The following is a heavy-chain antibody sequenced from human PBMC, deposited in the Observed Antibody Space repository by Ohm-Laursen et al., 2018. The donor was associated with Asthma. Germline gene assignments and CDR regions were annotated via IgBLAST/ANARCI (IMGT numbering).Heavy chain of an antibody. Sequence: EASVKVSCKASGYTFTGYYLHWVRLAPGQGLDWMGRLNPDSGGTSYAQKFQGRVTMTRDTSISTAYMELSSLRSEDTAVYYCARATTYGDYGNGMDVWGQGTTVTVSS. D-gene: IGHD4-17*01. CDR1: GYTFTGYY. J-gene: IGHJ6*02. CDR3: ARATTYGDYGNGMDV. V-gene: IGHV1-2*06. CDR2: LNPDSGGT.